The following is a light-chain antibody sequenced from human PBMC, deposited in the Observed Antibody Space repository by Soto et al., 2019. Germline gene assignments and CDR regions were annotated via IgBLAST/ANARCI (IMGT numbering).Light chain of an antibody. Sequence: DIQMTQSPSSLSASVGDRVTITCRASQSISTFLNWYQQKPGKAPKLLIYAASTLQTEVPSRFSGSGSGTDFAHTVSYLQPEDFATYHCHQTGTIPETFGQGTKVEIK. CDR1: QSISTF. CDR3: HQTGTIPET. CDR2: AAS. J-gene: IGKJ1*01. V-gene: IGKV1-39*01.